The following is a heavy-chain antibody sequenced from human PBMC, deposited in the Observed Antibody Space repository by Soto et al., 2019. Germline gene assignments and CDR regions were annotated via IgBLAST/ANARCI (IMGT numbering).Heavy chain of an antibody. CDR1: GGTFSSYA. Sequence: VKVSCKASGGTFSSYAISWVRQAPGQGLEWMGGIIPIFGTANYAQKFQGRVTITADESTSTAYMELSSLRSEDTAVYYCARDYADYYGSGSPNFDYWGQGTLVTVSS. V-gene: IGHV1-69*01. CDR2: IIPIFGTA. CDR3: ARDYADYYGSGSPNFDY. D-gene: IGHD3-10*01. J-gene: IGHJ4*02.